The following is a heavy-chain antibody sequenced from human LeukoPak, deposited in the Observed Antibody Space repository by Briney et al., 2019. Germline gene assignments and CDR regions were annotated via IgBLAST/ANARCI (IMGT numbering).Heavy chain of an antibody. CDR2: INHSGST. J-gene: IGHJ3*01. CDR3: ARGRVTPRAFDV. D-gene: IGHD2-21*02. Sequence: ETLSLTCAVSGGSFSGYYWSWIRPPPGKGLEWIGEINHSGSTNYKPSLKSCVTVSVHTPKHQFSLKLRAVTAADTRVYHCARGRVTPRAFDV. CDR1: GGSFSGYY. V-gene: IGHV4-34*01.